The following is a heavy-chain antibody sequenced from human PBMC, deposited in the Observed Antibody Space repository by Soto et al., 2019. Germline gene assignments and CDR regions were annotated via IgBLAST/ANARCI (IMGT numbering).Heavy chain of an antibody. CDR3: AKVSTIFGVVIIGADWYFDY. J-gene: IGHJ4*02. CDR1: GFTFSSYG. D-gene: IGHD3-3*01. V-gene: IGHV3-30*18. CDR2: ISYDGSNK. Sequence: GGSLRLSCAASGFTFSSYGMHWVRQAPGKGLEWVAVISYDGSNKYYADSVKGRFTISRDNSKNTLYLQMNSLRAEDTAVYYCAKVSTIFGVVIIGADWYFDYWGQGTLVTVSS.